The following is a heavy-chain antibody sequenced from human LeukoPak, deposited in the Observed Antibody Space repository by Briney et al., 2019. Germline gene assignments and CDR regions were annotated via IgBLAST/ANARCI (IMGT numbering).Heavy chain of an antibody. V-gene: IGHV4-34*01. CDR2: INHSGST. CDR3: ARRPYFDY. Sequence: SETLSLTCAVYGGSFSGYYWSWIRQPPGKGLEWIGEINHSGSTNYNPSLKSRVTISVDTSKNQFSLKLSSVTAADTAVNYCARRPYFDYWGQGTLVTVSS. CDR1: GGSFSGYY. J-gene: IGHJ4*02.